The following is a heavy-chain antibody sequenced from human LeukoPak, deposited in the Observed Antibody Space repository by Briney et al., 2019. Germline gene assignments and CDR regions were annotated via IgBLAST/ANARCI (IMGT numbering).Heavy chain of an antibody. Sequence: GASVKVSCKASGYTFTSYGISWVRQAPGQGLEWMGWISAYNGNTNYAQKLQGRVTMTRDTSTSTVYMELSSLRSEDTAVYYCARAVVTADPHYFDYWGQGTLVTVSS. CDR2: ISAYNGNT. CDR1: GYTFTSYG. V-gene: IGHV1-18*01. J-gene: IGHJ4*02. CDR3: ARAVVTADPHYFDY. D-gene: IGHD2-21*02.